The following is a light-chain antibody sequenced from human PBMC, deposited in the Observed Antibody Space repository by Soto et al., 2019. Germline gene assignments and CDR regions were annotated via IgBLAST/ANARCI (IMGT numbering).Light chain of an antibody. Sequence: HMTQSPSSLSASVGDRVTITCRASQRITTYLNWYQQKPGQAPKLLISTAATLQGGVPSRFSGSGSGTDFTLTITTLQPEDFATYFCQQSYSTPYTFGQGTKLEIK. J-gene: IGKJ2*01. V-gene: IGKV1-39*01. CDR3: QQSYSTPYT. CDR2: TAA. CDR1: QRITTY.